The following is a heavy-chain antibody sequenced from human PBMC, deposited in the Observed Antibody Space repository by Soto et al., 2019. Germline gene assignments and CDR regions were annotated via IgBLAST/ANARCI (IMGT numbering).Heavy chain of an antibody. V-gene: IGHV5-51*01. J-gene: IGHJ6*02. CDR1: GYSLTSYW. CDR3: TDCYPLDV. Sequence: PGESLKISCKGSGYSLTSYWLGWVRQMPGKGLEWMGIIYPGDSDTRYSPSFQGQVTISADKSISTAADTAVYYCARDLWGYCGTDCYPLDVWGQGTTVTVSS. CDR2: IYPGDSDT. D-gene: IGHD2-21*02.